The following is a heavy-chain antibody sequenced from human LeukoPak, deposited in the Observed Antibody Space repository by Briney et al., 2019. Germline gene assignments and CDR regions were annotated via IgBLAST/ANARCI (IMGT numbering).Heavy chain of an antibody. Sequence: ASVKVSCKASGYTFTSYAMHWVRQAPGQRFEWMGWINAGNGNTKYSQEFQGRVTITRDTSASTAYMELSSLRSEDMAVYYCARDWSGHYYFDYWGQGTLVTVSS. CDR3: ARDWSGHYYFDY. J-gene: IGHJ4*02. CDR2: INAGNGNT. CDR1: GYTFTSYA. V-gene: IGHV1-3*03.